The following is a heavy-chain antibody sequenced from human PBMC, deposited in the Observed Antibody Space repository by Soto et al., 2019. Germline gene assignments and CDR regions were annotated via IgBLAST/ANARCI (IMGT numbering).Heavy chain of an antibody. Sequence: SETLSLTCTVSGGSISSSSYYWGWIRQPPGKGLEWIGSIYYSGSTYYNPSLKSRVTISVDTSENQFSLKLSSVTAADTAVYYCARPVEYYDFWSGPNWYF. V-gene: IGHV4-39*01. CDR2: IYYSGST. CDR1: GGSISSSSYY. CDR3: ARPVEYYDFWSGPNWYF. J-gene: IGHJ2*01. D-gene: IGHD3-3*01.